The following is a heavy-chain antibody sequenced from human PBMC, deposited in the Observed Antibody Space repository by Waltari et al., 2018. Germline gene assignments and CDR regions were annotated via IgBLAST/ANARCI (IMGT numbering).Heavy chain of an antibody. V-gene: IGHV4-59*08. CDR1: GGSISSYY. J-gene: IGHJ5*02. D-gene: IGHD6-13*01. CDR3: ARHLGGSSWLNWFDP. Sequence: QVQLQESGPGLVKPSETLSLTCTVSGGSISSYYWSWIRQPPGKGLEWIWYIYYSGGTNYNPSLKSRVTISVDTSKNQFSLKLSSVTAADTAVYYCARHLGGSSWLNWFDPWGQGTLVTVSS. CDR2: IYYSGGT.